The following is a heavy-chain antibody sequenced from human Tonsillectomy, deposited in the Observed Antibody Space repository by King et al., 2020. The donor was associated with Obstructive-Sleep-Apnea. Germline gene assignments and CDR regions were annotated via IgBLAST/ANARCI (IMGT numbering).Heavy chain of an antibody. D-gene: IGHD3-10*01. J-gene: IGHJ2*01. CDR1: GGSISSYY. CDR2: IYTSGST. Sequence: QLQESGPGLVKPSETLSLTCTVSGGSISSYYWSWIRQPAGKGLEWIGRIYTSGSTNYNPSLKSRVTMSVATSKNQFSLKLSSVTHADTAVYYCAREERGGFGDSYILWGRGTLVTVSS. CDR3: AREERGGFGDSYIL. V-gene: IGHV4-4*07.